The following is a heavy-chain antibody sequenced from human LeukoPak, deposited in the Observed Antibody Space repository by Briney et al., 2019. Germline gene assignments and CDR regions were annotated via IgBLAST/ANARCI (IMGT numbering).Heavy chain of an antibody. J-gene: IGHJ1*01. D-gene: IGHD4-23*01. V-gene: IGHV3-7*01. Sequence: GGSLRLSCAASGFTFSSYWMSWVRQAPGKGLEWVANIKQDGSEKYYVDSVKGRFTISRDNAENSLYLQMNSLRAEDTAAYYCAREGGGNGGGYFQHWGQGTLVTVSS. CDR1: GFTFSSYW. CDR3: AREGGGNGGGYFQH. CDR2: IKQDGSEK.